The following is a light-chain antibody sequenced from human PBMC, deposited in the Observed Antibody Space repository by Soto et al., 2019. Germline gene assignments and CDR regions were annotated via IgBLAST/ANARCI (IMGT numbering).Light chain of an antibody. J-gene: IGLJ1*01. Sequence: ALTQPASVSGSPGQSITISCTGSSTDVGSYNLVSWYQQHPGKAPKLMIYEGTKRPSGVSNRFSGSKSGNTASLTISGLQAEDEADYYCCSYAGSSIYYVFGTGTKLTVL. CDR2: EGT. CDR1: STDVGSYNL. V-gene: IGLV2-23*01. CDR3: CSYAGSSIYYV.